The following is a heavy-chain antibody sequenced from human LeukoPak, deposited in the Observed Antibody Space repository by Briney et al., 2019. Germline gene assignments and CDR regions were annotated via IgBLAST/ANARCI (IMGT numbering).Heavy chain of an antibody. CDR2: INWNGGST. CDR1: GFTFSDHY. J-gene: IGHJ4*02. Sequence: GGSLRLSCAASGFTFSDHYMDWVRQAPGKGLEWVSGINWNGGSTGYADSVKGRFTISRDNAKNSLYLQMNSLRAEDTALYYCAREHYGSGSYYSGYYFDYWGQGTLVTVSS. D-gene: IGHD3-10*01. V-gene: IGHV3-20*04. CDR3: AREHYGSGSYYSGYYFDY.